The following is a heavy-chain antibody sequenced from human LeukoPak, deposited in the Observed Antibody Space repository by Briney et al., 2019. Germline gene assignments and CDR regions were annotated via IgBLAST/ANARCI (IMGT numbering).Heavy chain of an antibody. D-gene: IGHD6-13*01. J-gene: IGHJ1*01. V-gene: IGHV1-18*01. Sequence: ASVKVSCKASGYTFTSYGISWVRQAPGQGLEWMGWISAYNGNTNYAQKLQGRVTMTTDTSTSTPYMELRSLRSDDTAVYYCARPGYSSSWYEPPTHWGQGTLVTVSS. CDR3: ARPGYSSSWYEPPTH. CDR2: ISAYNGNT. CDR1: GYTFTSYG.